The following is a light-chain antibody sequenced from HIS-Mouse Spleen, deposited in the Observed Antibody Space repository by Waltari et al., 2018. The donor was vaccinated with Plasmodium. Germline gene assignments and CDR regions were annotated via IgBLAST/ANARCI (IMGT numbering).Light chain of an antibody. V-gene: IGKV3-20*01. CDR3: QQYGSSPIT. CDR1: QSVSSSY. J-gene: IGKJ5*01. CDR2: GAS. Sequence: EIVLTQSPGTLSLSPGERATLSCRASQSVSSSYLAWYQQKPGQAPRRLILGASSRATGIADRFSGSGSGTDFTLTISRLEPEDFAVYYCQQYGSSPITFGQGTRLEIK.